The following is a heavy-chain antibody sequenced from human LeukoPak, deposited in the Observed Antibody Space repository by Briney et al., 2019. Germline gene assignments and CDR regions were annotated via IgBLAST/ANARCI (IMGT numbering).Heavy chain of an antibody. J-gene: IGHJ4*02. CDR2: ISQSGST. D-gene: IGHD2-15*01. CDR1: GGSLRSRSW. V-gene: IGHV4-4*02. CDR3: AGDLSFCSGGNCYSGGSDY. Sequence: PSGTLFLTCAVSGGSLRSRSWWSWVRQPPGKGLEWIGEISQSGSTNYNPSLKSRVTMSVDNSKNQFSLKLGSVTAADTAVYYCAGDLSFCSGGNCYSGGSDYWGQGTQVTVSS.